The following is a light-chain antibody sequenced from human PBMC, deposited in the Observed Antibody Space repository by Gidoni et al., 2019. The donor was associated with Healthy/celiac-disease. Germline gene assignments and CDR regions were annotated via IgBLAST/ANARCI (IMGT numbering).Light chain of an antibody. CDR1: QSVSSY. V-gene: IGKV3-11*01. Sequence: EIVLTQSPATLSLSPGERATLSCRASQSVSSYLAWYQQKPGQAPRLLIYDASNRATGIPARFSGSGSGTDFTLTISSLEPEDFAVYYCQQRSNWPRGTFXGXTKVEIK. J-gene: IGKJ4*01. CDR2: DAS. CDR3: QQRSNWPRGT.